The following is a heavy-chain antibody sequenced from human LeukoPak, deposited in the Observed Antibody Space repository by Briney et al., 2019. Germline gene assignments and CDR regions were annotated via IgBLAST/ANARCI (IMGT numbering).Heavy chain of an antibody. CDR1: GGSISSSSYY. Sequence: PSETLSLTCTVSGGSISSSSYYWGWIRQPPGKGLEWIGSIYYSGSTYYNPSLKSRVTISVDTSKNQFSLKLSSVTAADTAVYYCARDAQCSGGSCYVGTFDYWGQGTLVTVSS. V-gene: IGHV4-39*07. CDR2: IYYSGST. CDR3: ARDAQCSGGSCYVGTFDY. J-gene: IGHJ4*02. D-gene: IGHD2-15*01.